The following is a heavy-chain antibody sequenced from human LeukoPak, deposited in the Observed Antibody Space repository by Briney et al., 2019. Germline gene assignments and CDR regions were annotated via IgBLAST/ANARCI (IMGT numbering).Heavy chain of an antibody. CDR3: VREGEGPLSKDFDY. D-gene: IGHD2/OR15-2a*01. Sequence: ASMKVSCKSSGFTFTDHYIHWVRQGPGQGLEWMGYIGPHSTFTSSPQEFQGRVTMTRDASMSTAYMELTRLTSDDTAIYYCVREGEGPLSKDFDYWGQGTLVTVSS. V-gene: IGHV1-2*02. CDR1: GFTFTDHY. CDR2: IGPHSTFT. J-gene: IGHJ4*02.